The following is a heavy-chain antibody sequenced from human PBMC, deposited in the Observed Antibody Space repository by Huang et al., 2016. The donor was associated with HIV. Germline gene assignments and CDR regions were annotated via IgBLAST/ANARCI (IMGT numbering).Heavy chain of an antibody. V-gene: IGHV4-34*01. J-gene: IGHJ2*01. CDR1: GGSLHGYY. D-gene: IGHD6-19*01. CDR2: VNHGERT. CDR3: ATSRSGSGWFLDI. Sequence: QVQLYQWGAGPLRPSETLSLTCGVSGGSLHGYYWNWLRQSPGRGLEWIGEVNHGERTKYNPSLKSRVTISVETSKIQFSLNLTSVTATDTADYYCATSRSGSGWFLDIWGRGTLVSVS.